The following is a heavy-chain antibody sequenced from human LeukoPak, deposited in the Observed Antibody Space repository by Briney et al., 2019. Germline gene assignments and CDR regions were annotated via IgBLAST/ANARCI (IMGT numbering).Heavy chain of an antibody. CDR3: ARLGGYSSDLDY. D-gene: IGHD5-18*01. V-gene: IGHV4-59*01. CDR1: GGSISSYY. J-gene: IGHJ4*02. CDR2: IYYSGST. Sequence: SPTLSLTCTVSGGSISSYYWSWIQQPPGKRLEWIGYIYYSGSTNYNPSLKSRVTISVDTSKNQFSLKLSSVTAADTAVYYCARLGGYSSDLDYWGQGTLVTVSS.